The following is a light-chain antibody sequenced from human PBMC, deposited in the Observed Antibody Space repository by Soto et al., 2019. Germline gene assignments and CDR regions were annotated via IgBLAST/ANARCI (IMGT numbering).Light chain of an antibody. CDR1: SSDVGGYNY. CDR3: SSYTSSSSHYV. CDR2: DVS. Sequence: QSVLTQPASVSGSPGQSITISCTGTSSDVGGYNYVSWYQQHPGKAPKLMIFDVSYRPSGVSDRFSGSRSGNTASLTISGLQAEDEADYYCSSYTSSSSHYVFGTGTKVTVL. V-gene: IGLV2-14*01. J-gene: IGLJ1*01.